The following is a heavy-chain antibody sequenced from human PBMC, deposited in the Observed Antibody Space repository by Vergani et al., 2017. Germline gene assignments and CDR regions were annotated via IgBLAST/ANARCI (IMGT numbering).Heavy chain of an antibody. Sequence: EVQLLESGGGLVQPGGSLRLSCAASGFTFSSYAMSWVRQAPGKGLEWVSAISGSGGSTYYADSVKGRFTISRDNSKNTLYLQMNSLRAEDTAAYYCAKVPLYYYDSSGYKVGDDYWGQGTLVTVSS. V-gene: IGHV3-23*01. CDR3: AKVPLYYYDSSGYKVGDDY. D-gene: IGHD3-22*01. CDR2: ISGSGGST. J-gene: IGHJ4*02. CDR1: GFTFSSYA.